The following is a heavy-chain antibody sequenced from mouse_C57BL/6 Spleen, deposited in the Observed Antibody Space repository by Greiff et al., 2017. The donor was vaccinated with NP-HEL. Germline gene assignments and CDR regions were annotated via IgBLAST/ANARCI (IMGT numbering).Heavy chain of an antibody. CDR3: ARETYYGSSYVGAMDY. CDR2: INPNNGGT. CDR1: GYTFTDYY. V-gene: IGHV1-26*01. Sequence: VQLQQSGPELVKPGASVKISCKASGYTFTDYYMNWVKQSHGKSLEWIGDINPNNGGTSYNQKFKGKATLTVDKSSSTAYMELRSLTSEDSAVYYCARETYYGSSYVGAMDYWGQGTSVTVSS. J-gene: IGHJ4*01. D-gene: IGHD1-1*01.